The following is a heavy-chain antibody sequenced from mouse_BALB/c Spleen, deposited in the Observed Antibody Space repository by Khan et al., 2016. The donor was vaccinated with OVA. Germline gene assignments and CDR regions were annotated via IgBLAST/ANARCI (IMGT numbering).Heavy chain of an antibody. CDR2: ISTGGHYT. J-gene: IGHJ4*01. D-gene: IGHD2-2*01. Sequence: EVQLVESGGGVVKPGGSLKLSCSASGFTFSSFAMSWVRQTPEKRLEWVATISTGGHYTFYPDSVKGRFTLSRDNARNTLYLQMSSLSSEDTAMYYCARSLVDYYAMDYWGQGTSVTVSS. CDR3: ARSLVDYYAMDY. CDR1: GFTFSSFA. V-gene: IGHV5-9-3*01.